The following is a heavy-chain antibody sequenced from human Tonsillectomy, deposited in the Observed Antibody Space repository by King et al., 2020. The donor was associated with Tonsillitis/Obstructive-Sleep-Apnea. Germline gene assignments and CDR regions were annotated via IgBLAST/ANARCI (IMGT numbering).Heavy chain of an antibody. V-gene: IGHV4-59*08. CDR1: GASISSYY. CDR3: ARRSHYYESSGYYPTAFDI. Sequence: LQLQESGPGLVKPSETLSLTCTVSGASISSYYWSWIRQPPGKGLEWIGYIYYSGSTNYNPSLKSRVTISVDTSNNQFSLKLSSVTAADTAVYYCARRSHYYESSGYYPTAFDIWGQGTMVTVSS. CDR2: IYYSGST. J-gene: IGHJ3*02. D-gene: IGHD3-22*01.